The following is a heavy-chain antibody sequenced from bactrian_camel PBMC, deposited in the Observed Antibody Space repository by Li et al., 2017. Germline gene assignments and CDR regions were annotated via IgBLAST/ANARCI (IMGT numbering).Heavy chain of an antibody. D-gene: IGHD3*01. CDR3: AKVGDYWPEYFN. CDR2: ISSDGGTT. J-gene: IGHJ4*01. CDR1: GYTDGICA. Sequence: DVQLVESGGGSVQAGGSLRLSCAASGYTDGICAMGWFRQAPGKEREGVASISSDGGTTYYADAKKGRFTVSRDNAKNTLYLQLNSLKTEDTAMYYCAKVGDYWPEYFNWGQGTQVTVS. V-gene: IGHV3S31*01.